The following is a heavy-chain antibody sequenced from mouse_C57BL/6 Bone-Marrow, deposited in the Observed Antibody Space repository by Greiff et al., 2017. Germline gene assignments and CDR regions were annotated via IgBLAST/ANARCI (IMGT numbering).Heavy chain of an antibody. CDR3: ARSVQATDCAMDY. D-gene: IGHD1-1*01. CDR1: GYTFTDYY. CDR2: INPNNGGT. V-gene: IGHV1-26*01. Sequence: EVQLQQSGPELVKPGASVKISCKASGYTFTDYYMNWVQQSHGKSLERIGDINPNNGGTSSTQKFKGKATLTVDTSCGTAYMELRSLTSEDSAVYYCARSVQATDCAMDYWGQGTSVTVAS. J-gene: IGHJ4*01.